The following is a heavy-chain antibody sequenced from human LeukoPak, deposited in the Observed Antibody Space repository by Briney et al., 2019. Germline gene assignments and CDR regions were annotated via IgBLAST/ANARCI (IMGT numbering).Heavy chain of an antibody. CDR1: GFTFSDYY. CDR2: IKQDGSEK. J-gene: IGHJ3*02. Sequence: PGGSLRLSCAASGFTFSDYYMSWIRQAPGKGLEWVANIKQDGSEKYYVDSVKGRFAISRDNAKNSLYLQMNSLRAEDSAAYYCARPLLAAPNHDAFDIWGQGTMVTVSS. D-gene: IGHD2-15*01. V-gene: IGHV3-7*05. CDR3: ARPLLAAPNHDAFDI.